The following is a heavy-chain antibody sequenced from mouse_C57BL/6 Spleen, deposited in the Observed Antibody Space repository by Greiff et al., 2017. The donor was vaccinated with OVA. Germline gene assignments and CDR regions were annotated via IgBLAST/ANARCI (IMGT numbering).Heavy chain of an antibody. D-gene: IGHD1-1*01. V-gene: IGHV2-2*01. CDR1: GFSFTSYG. J-gene: IGHJ4*01. Sequence: VQRVESGPGLVQPSQCLSITCTASGFSFTSYGVHWVRQSPGKGLEWLGVIWSGGSTDYNAAFITRLSISKDNSKSPVSFTMNSLQADDTAIYYCARDLLLYAMDYWGQGTSVTVSS. CDR2: IWSGGST. CDR3: ARDLLLYAMDY.